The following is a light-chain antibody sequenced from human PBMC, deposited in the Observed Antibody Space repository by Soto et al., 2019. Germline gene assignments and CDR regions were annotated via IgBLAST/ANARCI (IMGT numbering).Light chain of an antibody. V-gene: IGLV2-14*01. CDR3: SSYTTSSTLV. CDR1: DSDVGGYNY. CDR2: EVS. J-gene: IGLJ2*01. Sequence: QSVLTQAASVSGSPGQSITISCTGTDSDVGGYNYVSWYQQYPGKAPKLMIYEVSNRPSGVSNRFSGSKSGNTASLTISGLQAEDEADYYCSSYTTSSTLVFGGGTKLTVL.